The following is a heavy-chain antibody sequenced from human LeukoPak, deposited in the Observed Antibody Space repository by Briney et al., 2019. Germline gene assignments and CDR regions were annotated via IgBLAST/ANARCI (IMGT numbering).Heavy chain of an antibody. V-gene: IGHV3-48*04. CDR2: ISSSGSTI. Sequence: GQSLKISCKGSGDTFSTFWIGWVRQMPGKGLEWVSYISSSGSTIYYADSVKGRFTISRDNAKNSLYLQMNSLRAEDTAVYYCARSNYDVGFDYWGQGTLVTVSS. J-gene: IGHJ4*02. CDR3: ARSNYDVGFDY. D-gene: IGHD4-11*01. CDR1: GDTFSTFW.